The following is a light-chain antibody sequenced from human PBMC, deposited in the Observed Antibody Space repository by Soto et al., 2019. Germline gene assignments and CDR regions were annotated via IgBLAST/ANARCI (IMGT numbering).Light chain of an antibody. J-gene: IGKJ1*01. Sequence: EIEMTQSPATLSVSPGERATLSCRASQSVSSKLAWYQQKPGQGPRLLIYGASTSATGIPARFSGSRSGTELTRNISRLQTEDFAVYYCQNYSSWLCTFSQGNKVEIK. CDR3: QNYSSWLCT. V-gene: IGKV3-15*01. CDR2: GAS. CDR1: QSVSSK.